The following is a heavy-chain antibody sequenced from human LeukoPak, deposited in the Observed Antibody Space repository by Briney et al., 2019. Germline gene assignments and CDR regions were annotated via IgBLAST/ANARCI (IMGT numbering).Heavy chain of an antibody. J-gene: IGHJ6*02. D-gene: IGHD3-10*01. V-gene: IGHV4-30-2*01. CDR3: ARSSPASGADYYYGMDV. Sequence: SQTLSLTCAVSGGSISSGGYSWSWIRQPPGKGLEWIRYIYHSGSTYYNPSLKSRVTISVDRSKNQFSLKLSSVTAAGTAVYYCARSSPASGADYYYGMDVWGQGTTVTVSS. CDR1: GGSISSGGYS. CDR2: IYHSGST.